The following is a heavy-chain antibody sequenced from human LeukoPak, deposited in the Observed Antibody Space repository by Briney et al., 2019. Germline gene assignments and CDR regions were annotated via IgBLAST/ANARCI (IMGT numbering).Heavy chain of an antibody. CDR1: GFSFMNAW. V-gene: IGHV3-15*01. CDR2: IKSNADGGTP. CDR3: TTFYHEYSPY. J-gene: IGHJ4*02. D-gene: IGHD2/OR15-2a*01. Sequence: GGPLRLSCAASGFSFMNAWMIWVRQAPGKGLEWVGRIKSNADGGTPDYAAPARGRFTISRDDSKNTLYLQMNSLKTEDTAVYYCTTFYHEYSPYWGRGTLVTVSS.